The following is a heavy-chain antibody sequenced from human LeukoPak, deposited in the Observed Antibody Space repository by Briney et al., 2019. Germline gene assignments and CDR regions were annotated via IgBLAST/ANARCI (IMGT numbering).Heavy chain of an antibody. CDR3: ASNWAYDYVVQSY. D-gene: IGHD3-16*01. CDR2: IYSGGST. Sequence: HPGGSLRLSCAASGFTVSSNYMSWVRQAPGKGLEWVSVIYSGGSTYYADSVKGRFTISRDNSKSTLYLQMNSLKAEDTAVYYCASNWAYDYVVQSYWGQGTLVTVSS. V-gene: IGHV3-53*01. J-gene: IGHJ4*02. CDR1: GFTVSSNY.